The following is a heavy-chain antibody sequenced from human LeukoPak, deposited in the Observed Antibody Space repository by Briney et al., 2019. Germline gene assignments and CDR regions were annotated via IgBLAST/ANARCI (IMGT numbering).Heavy chain of an antibody. D-gene: IGHD6-13*01. CDR1: GFTFGSYS. CDR2: ISSSGSYI. Sequence: GGSLRLSCAASGFTFGSYSVNWVRQAPGKGLEWVSSISSSGSYIYYADSVKGRFTISRDNAKNSLYLQMNSLRAEDTAVYYCARRSPGDPIEAAAGPPDYWGQGTLVTVSS. CDR3: ARRSPGDPIEAAAGPPDY. V-gene: IGHV3-21*01. J-gene: IGHJ4*02.